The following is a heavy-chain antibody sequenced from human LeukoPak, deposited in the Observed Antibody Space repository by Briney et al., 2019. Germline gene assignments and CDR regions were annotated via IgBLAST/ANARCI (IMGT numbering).Heavy chain of an antibody. CDR3: ARGIQLWAFDP. Sequence: SETLSLTCTVSGGSISSSSYYWGWIRQPPGKGLEWIGSIYYSGSTYYNPSLKSRVTISVDTSKNQFSLKLSSATAADTAVYYCARGIQLWAFDPWGQGTLVTVSS. V-gene: IGHV4-39*07. J-gene: IGHJ5*02. CDR1: GGSISSSSYY. D-gene: IGHD5-18*01. CDR2: IYYSGST.